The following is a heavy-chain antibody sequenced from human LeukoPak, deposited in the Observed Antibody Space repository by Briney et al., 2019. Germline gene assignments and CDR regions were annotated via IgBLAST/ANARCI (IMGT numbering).Heavy chain of an antibody. CDR1: IGSLNSYF. D-gene: IGHD3-9*01. Sequence: SETLSLTCTVSIGSLNSYFWAWVRQPAGKGLEWIGRVSDTGRAYYNPSLESRVTISLDTSKNQFSLKVTSVTAADTPVYYCARGKEMTRTSGYYSFDFWGQGTLVSVSS. CDR2: VSDTGRA. J-gene: IGHJ4*02. V-gene: IGHV4-4*07. CDR3: ARGKEMTRTSGYYSFDF.